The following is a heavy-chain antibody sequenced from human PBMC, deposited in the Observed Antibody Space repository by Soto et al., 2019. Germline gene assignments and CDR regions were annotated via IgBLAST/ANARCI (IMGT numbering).Heavy chain of an antibody. CDR1: GFTFSSYS. CDR2: ISSSSTI. J-gene: IGHJ4*02. V-gene: IGHV3-48*02. CDR3: ARDHVSLRPSITGTTGLGDY. D-gene: IGHD1-7*01. Sequence: GGSLRLSCAASGFTFSSYSMNWVRQAPGKGLEWVSYISSSSTIYYADSVKGRFTISRDNAKNSLYLQMNSLRDEDTAVYYCARDHVSLRPSITGTTGLGDYWGQGTLVTVSS.